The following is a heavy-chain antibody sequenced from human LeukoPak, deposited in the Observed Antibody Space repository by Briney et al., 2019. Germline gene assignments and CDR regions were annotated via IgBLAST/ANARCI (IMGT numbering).Heavy chain of an antibody. V-gene: IGHV4-61*02. J-gene: IGHJ5*02. D-gene: IGHD3-10*01. CDR2: IYTSGST. CDR1: GGSISNGDYY. CDR3: ARLRHYGSGSYPMTGNWFDP. Sequence: SQTLSLTCTVSGGSISNGDYYWSWIRQPAGKGLEWIGRIYTSGSTNYNPSLKSRVTISVDTSKNQFSLKLSSVTAADTAVYYCARLRHYGSGSYPMTGNWFDPWGQGTLVSVSS.